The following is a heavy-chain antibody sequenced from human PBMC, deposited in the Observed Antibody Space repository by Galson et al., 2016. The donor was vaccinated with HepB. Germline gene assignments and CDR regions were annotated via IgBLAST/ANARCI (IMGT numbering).Heavy chain of an antibody. CDR2: VYYSGST. J-gene: IGHJ3*02. CDR3: ARGGVDAFDI. CDR1: GGSISSYY. V-gene: IGHV4-59*01. D-gene: IGHD3-16*01. Sequence: SETLSLTCTVSGGSISSYYWSWIRQPPGKGLEWIGYVYYSGSTNYNPSLKSRVTISVDTSKNHFSLKLNSVTAADTAVYYCARGGVDAFDIWGQGTMVTVSS.